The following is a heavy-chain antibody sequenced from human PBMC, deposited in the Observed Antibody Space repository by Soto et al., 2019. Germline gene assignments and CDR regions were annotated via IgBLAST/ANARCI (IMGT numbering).Heavy chain of an antibody. J-gene: IGHJ4*02. V-gene: IGHV4-39*01. CDR1: GGSISSSSYY. D-gene: IGHD3-16*02. Sequence: SETLSLTCTVSGGSISSSSYYWGWIRQPPGKGLEWIGSIYYSGSTYYNPSLKSRVTISVDTSKNQFSLKLSSVTAADTAVYYCARRYYDYVWGSYRPGYYFDYWGQGTLVTVSS. CDR2: IYYSGST. CDR3: ARRYYDYVWGSYRPGYYFDY.